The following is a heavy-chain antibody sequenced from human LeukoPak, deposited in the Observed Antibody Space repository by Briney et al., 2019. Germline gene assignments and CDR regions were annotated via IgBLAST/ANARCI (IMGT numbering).Heavy chain of an antibody. V-gene: IGHV1-2*02. D-gene: IGHD3-22*01. Sequence: ASVKVSCKASGYTFTGYYMHWVRQAPGQGREGMGWINPNSGGTNYAQKFQGRVTMTRDTSISTAYMELSRLRSDDTAVYYCARDYYYDSSGYDDYWGQGTLVTVSS. CDR1: GYTFTGYY. CDR2: INPNSGGT. CDR3: ARDYYYDSSGYDDY. J-gene: IGHJ4*02.